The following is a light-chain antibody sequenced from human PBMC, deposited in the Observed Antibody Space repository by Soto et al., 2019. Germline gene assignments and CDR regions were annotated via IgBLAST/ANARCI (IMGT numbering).Light chain of an antibody. Sequence: SWLTQPRSGSAAPGQKCTISRSGTSSNMGNNYVSWYQHLPRTAPKLLIYDNDKRPSGIPDRFSGSKSGTSATLGTTGLQTGDEADYSCATWDTSLSAGGVFGTGTKVTVL. J-gene: IGLJ1*01. CDR1: SSNMGNNY. V-gene: IGLV1-51*01. CDR2: DND. CDR3: ATWDTSLSAGGV.